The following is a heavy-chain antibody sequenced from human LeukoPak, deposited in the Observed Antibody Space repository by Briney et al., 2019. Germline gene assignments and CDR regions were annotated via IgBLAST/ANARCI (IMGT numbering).Heavy chain of an antibody. CDR2: ISGSGGST. J-gene: IGHJ4*02. D-gene: IGHD5-18*01. CDR1: GFTFSTSA. CDR3: AKQGIQLWLPYY. V-gene: IGHV3-23*01. Sequence: GGSLRLPCAASGFTFSTSAISWVRQAPGKGLEWVSSISGSGGSTYYADSVKGRFTISRDNSRNTLYLQVNSLRAEDTAVYYCAKQGIQLWLPYYWGQGALVTVSS.